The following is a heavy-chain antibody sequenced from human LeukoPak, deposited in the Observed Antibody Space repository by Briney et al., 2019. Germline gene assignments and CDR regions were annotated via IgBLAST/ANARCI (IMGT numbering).Heavy chain of an antibody. CDR1: GGSVSSDNYY. CDR2: IYYSGST. D-gene: IGHD3-10*01. J-gene: IGHJ4*02. CDR3: ARALPYYYGSGSYYPFDY. Sequence: SETLSLTCSVSGGSVSSDNYYWSWTRQPPGKGLEWIGHIYYSGSTNYNPSLKSRVTISADTSKNQFSLKLTSVTAADTAVYYCARALPYYYGSGSYYPFDYWGQGTLVTVSS. V-gene: IGHV4-61*01.